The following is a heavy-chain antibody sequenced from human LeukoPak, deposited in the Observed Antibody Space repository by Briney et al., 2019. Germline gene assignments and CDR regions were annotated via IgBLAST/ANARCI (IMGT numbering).Heavy chain of an antibody. CDR2: ISSSSSTI. D-gene: IGHD2/OR15-2a*01. Sequence: GGSLRLSCAASGFVFRSYALHWVRQAPGKGLEWVSYISSSSSTIYYADSVKGRFTISRDNAKNSLYLQMNSLRDEDTAVYYCARGPKGFPHWGQGTLVTVSS. J-gene: IGHJ4*02. V-gene: IGHV3-48*02. CDR1: GFVFRSYA. CDR3: ARGPKGFPH.